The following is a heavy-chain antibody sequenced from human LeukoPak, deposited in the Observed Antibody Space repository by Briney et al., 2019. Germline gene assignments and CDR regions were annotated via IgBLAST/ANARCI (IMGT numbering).Heavy chain of an antibody. V-gene: IGHV1-69*04. CDR1: GGTFSSYA. CDR3: ARDLIAARPVAPFDY. D-gene: IGHD6-6*01. Sequence: SVKVSCKASGGTFSSYAISWVRQAPGQGLEWMGRIIPILGIANYAQKFQGRVTITADKSTSTAYMELSSRRSEDTAVYQCARDLIAARPVAPFDYWGQGTLVTVSS. CDR2: IIPILGIA. J-gene: IGHJ4*02.